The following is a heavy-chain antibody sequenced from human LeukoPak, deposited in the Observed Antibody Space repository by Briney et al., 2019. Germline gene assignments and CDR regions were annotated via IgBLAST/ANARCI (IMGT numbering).Heavy chain of an antibody. D-gene: IGHD3-22*01. CDR1: GFTFSSYA. CDR2: ISGSGGST. J-gene: IGHJ4*02. Sequence: PGGSLRLSCAASGFTFSSYAMTWVRQAPGKGLEWVSAISGSGGSTYYADSVKGRFTISRDNSKNTLHLQMNSLRAEDTAVYYCAKDRAYYDSSGYHDYWGQGTLVTVSS. CDR3: AKDRAYYDSSGYHDY. V-gene: IGHV3-23*01.